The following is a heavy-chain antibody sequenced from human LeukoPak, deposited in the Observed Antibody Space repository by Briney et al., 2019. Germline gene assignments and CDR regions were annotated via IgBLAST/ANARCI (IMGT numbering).Heavy chain of an antibody. CDR2: INARGDT. V-gene: IGHV4-34*01. D-gene: IGHD2-2*01. J-gene: IGHJ5*02. Sequence: SETLSLTCAVYGWSFNDYYWNWVRQPPGKGLEWIGEINARGDTNYNPPLKSRVTISVDSSKNQFSLTLTSMIAADTAIYYCARGQVPAARGYNWFDPWGQGTLVTVSS. CDR1: GWSFNDYY. CDR3: ARGQVPAARGYNWFDP.